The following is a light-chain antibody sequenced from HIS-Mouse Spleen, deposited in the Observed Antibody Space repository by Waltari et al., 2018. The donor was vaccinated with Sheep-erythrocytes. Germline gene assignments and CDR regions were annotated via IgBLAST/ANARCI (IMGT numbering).Light chain of an antibody. CDR1: RSDGVGYNY. CDR2: DVS. Sequence: QSALTQPRSVSGSPGQSVTISCTGTRSDGVGYNYVSWYQQHPGKAPKLMIYDVSKRPSGVPDRFSGSKSGNTASLTISGLQAEDEADYYCCSYAGSYNHVFATGTKVTVL. J-gene: IGLJ1*01. V-gene: IGLV2-11*01. CDR3: CSYAGSYNHV.